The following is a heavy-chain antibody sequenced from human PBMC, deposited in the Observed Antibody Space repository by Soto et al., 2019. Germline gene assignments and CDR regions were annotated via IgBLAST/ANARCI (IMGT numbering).Heavy chain of an antibody. CDR1: GYTFTSYG. Sequence: GASVKVSCKASGYTFTSYGISWVRQAPGQGLEWMGWISAYNGNTNYAQKLQGRVTMTTDTSTSTAYMELRSLRSDDTAVYYCARERDSSGWSLMGDDSIDPWGQGTLVTVSS. J-gene: IGHJ5*02. D-gene: IGHD6-19*01. V-gene: IGHV1-18*01. CDR2: ISAYNGNT. CDR3: ARERDSSGWSLMGDDSIDP.